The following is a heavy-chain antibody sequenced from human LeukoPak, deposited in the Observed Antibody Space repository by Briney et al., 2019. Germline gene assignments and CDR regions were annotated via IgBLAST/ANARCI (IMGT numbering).Heavy chain of an antibody. CDR2: IYYSGST. V-gene: IGHV4-39*07. CDR3: ARDSSGIVVKGSFYY. CDR1: GGSIRSSSYY. J-gene: IGHJ4*02. Sequence: SETLSLTCTVSGGSIRSSSYYWGWIRQPPGKGLEWIGSIYYSGSTYYNPSLKSRVTISVDTSKNQFSLELSSVTAADTAVYYCARDSSGIVVKGSFYYWGQGTLVTVSS. D-gene: IGHD3-22*01.